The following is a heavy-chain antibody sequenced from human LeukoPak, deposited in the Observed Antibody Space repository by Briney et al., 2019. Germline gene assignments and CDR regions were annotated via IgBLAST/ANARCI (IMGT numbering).Heavy chain of an antibody. CDR1: GGSIGSSSYY. V-gene: IGHV4-39*01. Sequence: PSETLSLTCTASGGSIGSSSYYWGWIRQSPGKGLEWIGSIYYSGSTYYKPFLKSRVTISVDTSKNQFSLKLSSVTAADTAVYYCARPKCGGDCYIDYWGQGTLVTVSS. CDR2: IYYSGST. J-gene: IGHJ4*02. CDR3: ARPKCGGDCYIDY. D-gene: IGHD2-21*02.